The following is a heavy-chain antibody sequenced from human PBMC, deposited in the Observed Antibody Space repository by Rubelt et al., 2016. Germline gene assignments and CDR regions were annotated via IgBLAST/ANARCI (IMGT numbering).Heavy chain of an antibody. J-gene: IGHJ6*02. CDR3: ARARMRLHSYYYGMDV. CDR2: INHSGST. D-gene: IGHD2-21*02. CDR1: GGSFSGYY. V-gene: IGHV4-34*01. Sequence: QVQLQQWGAGLLKSSETLSLTCAVYGGSFSGYYWSWIRQPPGKGLEWIGEINHSGSTNYNPSLKSQVTISVDTSKNQFSLKLSAVTAADTAVYYCARARMRLHSYYYGMDVWGPGTTVTVSS.